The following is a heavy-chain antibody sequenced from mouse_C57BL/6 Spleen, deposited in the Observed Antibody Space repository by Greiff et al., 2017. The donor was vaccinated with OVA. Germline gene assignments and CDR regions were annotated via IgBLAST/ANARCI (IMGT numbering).Heavy chain of an antibody. Sequence: EVKLVESGGGLVKPGGSLKLSCAASGFTFSDYGMHWVRQAPGKGLEWVAYISSGSGTIYYADTVKGRFTISRDNAKNTLFLQMTSLRSEDTAMYYCAGSSTWFAYWGQGTLVTVSA. J-gene: IGHJ3*01. CDR1: GFTFSDYG. V-gene: IGHV5-17*01. CDR2: ISSGSGTI. CDR3: AGSSTWFAY.